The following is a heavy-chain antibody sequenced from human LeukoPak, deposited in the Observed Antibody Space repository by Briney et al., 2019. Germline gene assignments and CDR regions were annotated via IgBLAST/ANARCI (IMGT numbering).Heavy chain of an antibody. CDR3: AKVGAVAAVDY. D-gene: IGHD6-19*01. CDR1: GFTVSSNY. V-gene: IGHV3-66*01. CDR2: IYTGDTT. Sequence: GGSLRLSCAASGFTVSSNYMSWVRQAPGKGLEWVSIIYTGDTTYYADSVKGRFTISRDNSKNTLYLQMDGLRAEDTAVYYCAKVGAVAAVDYWGQGTLVTVSS. J-gene: IGHJ4*02.